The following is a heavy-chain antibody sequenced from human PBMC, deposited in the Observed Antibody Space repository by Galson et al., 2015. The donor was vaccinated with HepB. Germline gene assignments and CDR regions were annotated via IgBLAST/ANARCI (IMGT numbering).Heavy chain of an antibody. D-gene: IGHD3-16*01. CDR3: ARAAEYYDYIWGVDY. Sequence: SVKVSCKASGYTFTSYGISWVRQAPGQGLEWMGWISAYNGNTNYAQKLQGRVTMTTDTSTSTAYMELRSLRSDDTAVYYCARAAEYYDYIWGVDYWGQGTLVTVSS. CDR2: ISAYNGNT. CDR1: GYTFTSYG. J-gene: IGHJ4*02. V-gene: IGHV1-18*01.